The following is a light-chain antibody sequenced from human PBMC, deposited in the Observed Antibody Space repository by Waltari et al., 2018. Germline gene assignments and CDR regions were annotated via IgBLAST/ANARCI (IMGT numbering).Light chain of an antibody. CDR2: DSH. V-gene: IGLV1-51*01. CDR3: GTWDTSLGVGV. J-gene: IGLJ3*02. CDR1: SHNIGNYY. Sequence: QSVLTQPPSVSAAPGQKVTISCPGSSHNIGNYYSSWYQQLPGTAPKLFIYDSHKRPSGIPDRFSGSKSGTSATLDISGRQTGDEAYYYCGTWDTSLGVGVFGGVTKLTVL.